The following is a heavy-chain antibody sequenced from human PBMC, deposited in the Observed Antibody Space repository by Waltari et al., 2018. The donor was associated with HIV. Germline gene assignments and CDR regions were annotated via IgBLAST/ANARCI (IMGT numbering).Heavy chain of an antibody. D-gene: IGHD5-12*01. V-gene: IGHV3-7*01. CDR3: VRDGPFVDVEY. CDR1: GFTFSGYW. CDR2: IKEDGGLE. Sequence: EVQLVESGGGLVQQGGCLRLSCAASGFTFSGYWMSWVRQAPGKGLEWVANIKEDGGLEYYVDSVKGRFTISRDNPKNLLFLQMNSLRVEDTAVYYCVRDGPFVDVEYWGQGTLVTVSS. J-gene: IGHJ4*02.